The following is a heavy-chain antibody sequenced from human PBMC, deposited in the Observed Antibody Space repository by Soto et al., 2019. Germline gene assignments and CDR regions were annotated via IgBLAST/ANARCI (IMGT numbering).Heavy chain of an antibody. CDR1: GGSISSGDYY. V-gene: IGHV4-30-4*01. CDR2: IYYSGST. D-gene: IGHD3-22*01. Sequence: SETLSLTCTVSGGSISSGDYYWSWIRQPPGKGLEWIGYIYYSGSTYYNPSLKSRVTISVDTSKNQFSLKLSSVTAADTAVYSCARGNLSPPNYYDSRWGQGTLVPVSS. J-gene: IGHJ1*01. CDR3: ARGNLSPPNYYDSR.